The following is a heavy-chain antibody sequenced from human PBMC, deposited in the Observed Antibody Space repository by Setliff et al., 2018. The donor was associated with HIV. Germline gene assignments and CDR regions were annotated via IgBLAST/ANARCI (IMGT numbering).Heavy chain of an antibody. CDR1: GYSFTSSG. V-gene: IGHV1-18*01. CDR3: ARDEPNNTEAAPGY. Sequence: GASVKVSCKASGYSFTSSGVSWVRQAPGQGLEWMGWINIRNGNTNYAQKFQGRVTMTTDTSTSTAYMGLRSLRSDDTAVYYCARDEPNNTEAAPGYWGQGTLVTVSS. CDR2: INIRNGNT. D-gene: IGHD6-6*01. J-gene: IGHJ4*02.